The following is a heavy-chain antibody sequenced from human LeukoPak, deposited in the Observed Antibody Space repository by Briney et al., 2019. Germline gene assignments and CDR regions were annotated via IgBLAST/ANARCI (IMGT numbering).Heavy chain of an antibody. CDR3: ASSRYSGSYIGIFDI. CDR2: IYYSGST. Sequence: PSETLSLTCTVSGGSISSYYWSWIRQPPGKGLEWIGYIYYSGSTNYNPSLKSRVTISVDTSKNQFSLKLSSVTAADTAVYYCASSRYSGSYIGIFDIWGQGTMVTVSS. D-gene: IGHD1-26*01. CDR1: GGSISSYY. J-gene: IGHJ3*02. V-gene: IGHV4-59*01.